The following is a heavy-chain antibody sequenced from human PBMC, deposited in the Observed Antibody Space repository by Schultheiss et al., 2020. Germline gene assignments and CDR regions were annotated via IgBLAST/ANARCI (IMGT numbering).Heavy chain of an antibody. CDR3: ARDIAARRGRFDL. J-gene: IGHJ4*02. D-gene: IGHD6-6*01. Sequence: SETLSLTCTVSGGSISSSSYYWGWIRQPPGKGLEWIGYIYYSGSTKYNPSLKSRVTISVDTSKNQFSLKLSSVTAADTAVYYCARDIAARRGRFDLWGQGIRVTVSS. CDR1: GGSISSSSYY. CDR2: IYYSGST. V-gene: IGHV4-61*05.